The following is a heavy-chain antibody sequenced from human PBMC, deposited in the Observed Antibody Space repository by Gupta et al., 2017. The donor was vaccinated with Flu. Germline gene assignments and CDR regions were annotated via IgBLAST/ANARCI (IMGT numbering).Heavy chain of an antibody. Sequence: EVQLLESGGGLVQPGGSLRLSCAASGFTFSSYAMSWVRQAPGKGLEWVSAISGSGGSTYYADSVKGRFTISRDNSKNTLYLQMNSLRAEDTAVYYCAKEDRIAVAAQGGTFQHWGQGTLVTVSS. J-gene: IGHJ1*01. CDR3: AKEDRIAVAAQGGTFQH. D-gene: IGHD6-19*01. CDR2: ISGSGGST. V-gene: IGHV3-23*01. CDR1: GFTFSSYA.